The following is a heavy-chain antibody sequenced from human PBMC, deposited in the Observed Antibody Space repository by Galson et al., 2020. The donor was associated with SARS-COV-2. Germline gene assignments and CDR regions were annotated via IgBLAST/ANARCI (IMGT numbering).Heavy chain of an antibody. CDR3: ARIQWELLFIDY. CDR2: ISAYNGNT. V-gene: IGHV1-18*01. D-gene: IGHD1-26*01. J-gene: IGHJ4*02. Sequence: GESLKISCKASGYTFTSYGISWVRQAPGQGLEWMGWISAYNGNTNYAQKLQGRVTMTTDTSTSTAYMELRSLRSDDTAVYYCARIQWELLFIDYWGQGTLVTVSS. CDR1: GYTFTSYG.